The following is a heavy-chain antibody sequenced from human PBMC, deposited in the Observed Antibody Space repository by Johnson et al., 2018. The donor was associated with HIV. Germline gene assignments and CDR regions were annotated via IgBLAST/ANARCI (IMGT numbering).Heavy chain of an antibody. CDR2: IRHDGGEK. V-gene: IGHV3-30*02. D-gene: IGHD6-13*01. Sequence: QVQLVESGGGLIQPGGSLRLSCAASGFTFSSYGMHWVRQAPGKGLEWVAFIRHDGGEKYYADSVKGRSTISRDNSKSTLYLQMGSLRAEDMAVYYCARGALSPAAPDAFDIWGQGTMVTVSS. CDR1: GFTFSSYG. J-gene: IGHJ3*02. CDR3: ARGALSPAAPDAFDI.